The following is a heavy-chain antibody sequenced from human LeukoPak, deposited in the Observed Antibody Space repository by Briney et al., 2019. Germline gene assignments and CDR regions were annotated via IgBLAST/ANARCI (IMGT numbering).Heavy chain of an antibody. Sequence: SETLSLTCAVYGGSFSGYYWSWIRQPPGKGLEWIGEINHSGSTNYNPFLKSRVTISVDTSKNQFSLKLSSVTAADTAVYYCARSARYYGDSRGYFQHWGQGTLVTVSS. J-gene: IGHJ1*01. CDR1: GGSFSGYY. CDR3: ARSARYYGDSRGYFQH. V-gene: IGHV4-34*01. CDR2: INHSGST. D-gene: IGHD4-17*01.